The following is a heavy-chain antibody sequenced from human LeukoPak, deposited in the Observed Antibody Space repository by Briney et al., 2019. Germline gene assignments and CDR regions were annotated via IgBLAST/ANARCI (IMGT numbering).Heavy chain of an antibody. J-gene: IGHJ3*02. CDR1: GFTFSSYA. V-gene: IGHV3-30-3*01. Sequence: GRSLRLSCAASGFTFSSYAMHWVRQAPGKGLEWVAVISYDGSNKYYADSVKGQFTISRENSKNTLYLQMNSLRAEDTAVYYCARAKVRSSGWLDAFDIWGQGTMVTVSS. D-gene: IGHD6-19*01. CDR3: ARAKVRSSGWLDAFDI. CDR2: ISYDGSNK.